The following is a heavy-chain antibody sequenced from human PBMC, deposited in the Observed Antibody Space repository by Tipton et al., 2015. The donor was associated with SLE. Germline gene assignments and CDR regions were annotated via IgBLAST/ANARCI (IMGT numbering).Heavy chain of an antibody. Sequence: QSGAEVKKPGASVKVSYKASGYTFTSYAISWVRQAPGQGLEWMGWINPYTGNTDYAQKVQGRVTMTTDTSRSTAYLDLRSLRPDDTAVYYCAERYDTFEIWGQGTMVSVSS. D-gene: IGHD1-1*01. CDR1: GYTFTSYA. CDR3: AERYDTFEI. J-gene: IGHJ3*02. CDR2: INPYTGNT. V-gene: IGHV1-18*01.